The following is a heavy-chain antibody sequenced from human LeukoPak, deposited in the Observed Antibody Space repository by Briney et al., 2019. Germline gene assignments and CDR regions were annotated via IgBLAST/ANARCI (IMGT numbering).Heavy chain of an antibody. CDR3: ARVLRAASWRSYDY. Sequence: SETLSLTCTVSGGSVSNSLYYWRWIRQPPGKGLEWTGYIYYNGDTNYNPSLKSRVIISIDTSSNQFSLRLNSMTAADTAVYYCARVLRAASWRSYDYWGQGSLVTVSS. V-gene: IGHV4-61*01. CDR1: GGSVSNSLYY. CDR2: IYYNGDT. J-gene: IGHJ4*02. D-gene: IGHD5-18*01.